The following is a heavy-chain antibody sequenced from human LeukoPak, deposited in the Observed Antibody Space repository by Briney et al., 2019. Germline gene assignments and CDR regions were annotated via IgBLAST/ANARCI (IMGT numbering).Heavy chain of an antibody. J-gene: IGHJ4*02. CDR1: GFTFSSYG. Sequence: GGSLRLSCAASGFTFSSYGMHWVRQAPGKGLEWVAVISYDGSNKYYADSVKGRFTISRDNSKNTLYLQMNSLRAEDTAVYYCAKGERLDYWGQGTLVTVSS. D-gene: IGHD3-3*01. V-gene: IGHV3-30*18. CDR3: AKGERLDY. CDR2: ISYDGSNK.